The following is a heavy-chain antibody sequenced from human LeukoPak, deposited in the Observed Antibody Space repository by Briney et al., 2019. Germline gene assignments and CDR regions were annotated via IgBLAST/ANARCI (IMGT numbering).Heavy chain of an antibody. CDR2: ISAYNGNT. Sequence: ASVKVSCKASGYTFTSYGISWVRQAPGQGLEWMGWISAYNGNTNYAQKLQGRLTMTTDTSTSTAYMELRSLRSDDTAVYYCARGYCSGGSCYGEVIDYWGQGTLVTVSS. J-gene: IGHJ4*02. CDR3: ARGYCSGGSCYGEVIDY. V-gene: IGHV1-18*01. D-gene: IGHD2-15*01. CDR1: GYTFTSYG.